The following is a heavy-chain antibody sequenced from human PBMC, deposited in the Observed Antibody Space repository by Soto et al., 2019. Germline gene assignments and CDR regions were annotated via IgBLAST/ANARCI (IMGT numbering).Heavy chain of an antibody. CDR3: ARGQAFWTGYYRMPYYFDY. CDR2: LYYSGST. V-gene: IGHV4-61*01. CDR1: GGSVSSGSYY. D-gene: IGHD3-3*01. J-gene: IGHJ4*02. Sequence: SETLSLTCTVSGGSVSSGSYYWSWIRQPPGKGLEYIGYLYYSGSTNYNPSLKSRVTISVDTPKNQFSLKLTSVTAADTAIYYCARGQAFWTGYYRMPYYFDYWGQGTLVTVS.